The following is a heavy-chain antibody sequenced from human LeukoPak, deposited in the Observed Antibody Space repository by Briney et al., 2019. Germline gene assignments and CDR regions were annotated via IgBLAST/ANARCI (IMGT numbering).Heavy chain of an antibody. V-gene: IGHV3-48*01. Sequence: GGSLRLSCAASGFTFSTYSMNWVRQAPGQGLEWVSYISSSSSTIYYADSVKGRFTISRDNAKNSLYLQMNSLRAEDTAVYYCARGSTYYDSSGQVPFDYWGQGTLVTVSS. CDR1: GFTFSTYS. J-gene: IGHJ4*02. CDR2: ISSSSSTI. CDR3: ARGSTYYDSSGQVPFDY. D-gene: IGHD3-22*01.